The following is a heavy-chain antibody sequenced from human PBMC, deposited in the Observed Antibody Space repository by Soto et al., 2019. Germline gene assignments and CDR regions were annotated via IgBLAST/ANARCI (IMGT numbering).Heavy chain of an antibody. CDR3: ARDVHRYGDPYGMDV. V-gene: IGHV4-30-4*01. CDR2: IYYSGST. J-gene: IGHJ6*02. D-gene: IGHD4-17*01. CDR1: GGSISSGDYY. Sequence: PSETLSLTCTVSGGSISSGDYYWSWIRQPPGKGLEWIGYIYYSGSTYYNPSLKSRVTISVDTSKNQFSLKLSSVTAADTAVYYCARDVHRYGDPYGMDVWGQGTTVTVS.